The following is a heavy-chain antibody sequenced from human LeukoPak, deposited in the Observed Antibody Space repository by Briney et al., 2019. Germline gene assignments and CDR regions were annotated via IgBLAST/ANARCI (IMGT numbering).Heavy chain of an antibody. J-gene: IGHJ5*02. CDR1: GFTFNNHW. V-gene: IGHV3-74*01. CDR2: IDNDGRNT. CDR3: SRDRPHNWFDP. Sequence: GGSLRLSCAASGFTFNNHWMHWVRQAPGKGLEWVSRIDNDGRNTIYADSVEARFTISRDNAKNTLYLQMNSLRAEDTAMYYCSRDRPHNWFDPWGQGTLVTVSS.